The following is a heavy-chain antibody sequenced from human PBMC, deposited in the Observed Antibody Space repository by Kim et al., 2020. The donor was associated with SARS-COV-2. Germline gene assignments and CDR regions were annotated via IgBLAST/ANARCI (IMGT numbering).Heavy chain of an antibody. Sequence: SETLSLTCTVSGGSISSDSYYWGWIRQPPGKGLEWIGSIYYSGSTYYNPSLKSRVTISVDTSKNQFSLKLRSVTAGDTAVYYCARLMTSYDILTGNYYRLYFDHWGQGTLVTVSS. J-gene: IGHJ4*02. CDR1: GGSISSDSYY. V-gene: IGHV4-39*01. CDR2: IYYSGST. CDR3: ARLMTSYDILTGNYYRLYFDH. D-gene: IGHD3-9*01.